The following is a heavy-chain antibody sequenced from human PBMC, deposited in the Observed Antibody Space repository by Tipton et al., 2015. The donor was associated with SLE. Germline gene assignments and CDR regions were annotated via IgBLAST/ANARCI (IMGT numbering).Heavy chain of an antibody. CDR3: ARGVPTSVAAADWFDP. CDR2: IYYSGST. CDR1: GGSISSGSYY. V-gene: IGHV4-61*01. J-gene: IGHJ5*02. Sequence: TLSLTCTVSGGSISSGSYYWSWIRQPPGKGLEWIGYIYYSGSTNYNPSLKSRVTISVDTSKNQFSLKLSSVTAADTAVYYCARGVPTSVAAADWFDPWGQGTLVTVSS. D-gene: IGHD6-13*01.